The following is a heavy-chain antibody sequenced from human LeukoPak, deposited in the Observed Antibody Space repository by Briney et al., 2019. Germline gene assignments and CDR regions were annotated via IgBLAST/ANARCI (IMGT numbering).Heavy chain of an antibody. CDR1: GGSISSYY. CDR3: ARGPMNFDAFDI. V-gene: IGHV4-4*09. Sequence: KSSETLSLTCTVSGGSISSYYWSWIRQPPGKGLEWIGYIYTSGSTNYNPSLKSRVTISVDTSKNQFSLKLSSVTAADTAVYHCARGPMNFDAFDIWGQGTMVTVSS. CDR2: IYTSGST. J-gene: IGHJ3*02. D-gene: IGHD3-22*01.